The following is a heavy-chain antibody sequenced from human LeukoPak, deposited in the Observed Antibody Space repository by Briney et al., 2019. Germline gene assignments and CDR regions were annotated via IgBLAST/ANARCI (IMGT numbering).Heavy chain of an antibody. CDR2: IKHDGSDK. CDR1: GFTFSNYR. D-gene: IGHD5-24*01. CDR3: ARGGGSGDY. J-gene: IGHJ4*02. V-gene: IGHV3-7*01. Sequence: PGGSLRLSCTASGFTFSNYRMSWVRQAPGKGLEWVANIKHDGSDKNYVDSVKGRFTISRDNAKNSLYLQINSLRDEDTAVYYCARGGGSGDYWGQGTLVTVSS.